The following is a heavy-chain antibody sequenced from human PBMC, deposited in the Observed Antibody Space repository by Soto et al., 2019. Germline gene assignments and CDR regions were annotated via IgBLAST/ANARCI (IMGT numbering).Heavy chain of an antibody. V-gene: IGHV4-30-4*01. Sequence: QVQLQESGPGLVKPSQTLSLTCTVSGGSISSGDYYWSWIRQPPGKGLEWIGYIYYSGSTYYNPSLQSRVTISVDTSKNQFALKMSSVTAADTAVYYCARAAYDILTGYYIAGAFDIWGQGTMVTVSS. D-gene: IGHD3-9*01. CDR1: GGSISSGDYY. CDR2: IYYSGST. J-gene: IGHJ3*02. CDR3: ARAAYDILTGYYIAGAFDI.